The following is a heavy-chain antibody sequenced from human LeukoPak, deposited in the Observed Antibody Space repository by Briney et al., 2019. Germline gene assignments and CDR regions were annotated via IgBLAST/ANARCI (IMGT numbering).Heavy chain of an antibody. V-gene: IGHV3-23*01. CDR1: GFTFSNYA. D-gene: IGHD1-14*01. CDR2: ISGSGGST. Sequence: GGSLRLSCAASGFTFSNYAMSRVRQAPGKGREWVSAISGSGGSTYYADSVKGRFTISRDNSKNTLYLQMNSLRAEDTAVYYCAKDLGVRTNDCWGQGTLVTVSS. J-gene: IGHJ4*02. CDR3: AKDLGVRTNDC.